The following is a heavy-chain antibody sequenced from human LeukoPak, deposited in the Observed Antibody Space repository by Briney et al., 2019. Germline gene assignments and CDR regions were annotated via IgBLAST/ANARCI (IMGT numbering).Heavy chain of an antibody. V-gene: IGHV3-33*01. CDR1: GLTFSSYG. CDR3: ARFRSGWYMDY. J-gene: IGHJ4*02. Sequence: PGGSLRLSCAASGLTFSSYGMHWVRQAPGKGLEWVAVIWNDGSKSNYPDSVKGRFTISRDDSKNTLFLQMSSLRVEDTAVYYCARFRSGWYMDYWGQGTLVTVSS. D-gene: IGHD6-19*01. CDR2: IWNDGSKS.